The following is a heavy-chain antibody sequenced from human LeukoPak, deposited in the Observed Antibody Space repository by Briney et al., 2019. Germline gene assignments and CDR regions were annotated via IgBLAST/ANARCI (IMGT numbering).Heavy chain of an antibody. CDR3: AKLSSSGYYNRGIFDY. Sequence: QPGGSLRLSCAASGFTFSSYAMSWVRQAPGKGLEWVSAISGSGGSTYYADSVKGRFTISRDNSKNTLYLQMNSLRAEDTAVYYCAKLSSSGYYNRGIFDYWGQGTLVTVSS. V-gene: IGHV3-23*01. CDR2: ISGSGGST. D-gene: IGHD3-22*01. J-gene: IGHJ4*02. CDR1: GFTFSSYA.